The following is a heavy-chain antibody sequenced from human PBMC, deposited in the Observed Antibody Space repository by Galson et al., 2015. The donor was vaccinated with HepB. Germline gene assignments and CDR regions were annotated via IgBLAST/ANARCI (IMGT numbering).Heavy chain of an antibody. D-gene: IGHD5-12*01. CDR2: ISYDGSNK. Sequence: SLRLSCAASGFTFSSYGIHWVRQAPGKGLEWVAVISYDGSNKYYADSVRGRFTISRDNSKNTLYLQMNSLRAEDTAVYYCAKGGGYSGYGGIDYWGQGTLVTVSS. J-gene: IGHJ4*02. CDR3: AKGGGYSGYGGIDY. V-gene: IGHV3-30*18. CDR1: GFTFSSYG.